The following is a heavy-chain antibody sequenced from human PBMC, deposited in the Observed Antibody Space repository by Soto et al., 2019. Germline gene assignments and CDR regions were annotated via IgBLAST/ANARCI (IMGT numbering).Heavy chain of an antibody. CDR3: ARGSSGWSSIRLDD. D-gene: IGHD6-19*01. Sequence: SETLSLTCTVSSGSISRVNSYWSWIRQFPGKGLEWIGYIYYSGSSYYNPSLKGRVTISEDTSKKQFSLKLNSVTAADTAVYYCARGSSGWSSIRLDDWGQGTLVTVSS. CDR2: IYYSGSS. CDR1: SGSISRVNSY. J-gene: IGHJ4*02. V-gene: IGHV4-31*03.